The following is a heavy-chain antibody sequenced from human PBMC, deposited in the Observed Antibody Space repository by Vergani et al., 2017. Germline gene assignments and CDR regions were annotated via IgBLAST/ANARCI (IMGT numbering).Heavy chain of an antibody. J-gene: IGHJ6*03. V-gene: IGHV4-34*01. Sequence: QVQLQQWGAGLLKPSETLSLTCAVYGGSFSGYYWSWIRQPPGKGLEWIGGINHSGSTNYNPSLKSRVTISVDTSKNQFFLKLSSVTAADTAVYYGARGRCIAARPPSSRSCYYYYCMDVWGKGTTVTVSS. D-gene: IGHD6-6*01. CDR3: ARGRCIAARPPSSRSCYYYYCMDV. CDR1: GGSFSGYY. CDR2: INHSGST.